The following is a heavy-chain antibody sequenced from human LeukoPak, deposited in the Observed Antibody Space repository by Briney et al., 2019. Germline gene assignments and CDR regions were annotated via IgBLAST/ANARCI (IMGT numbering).Heavy chain of an antibody. Sequence: SETLSLTCTVSSGSLWSDALYYAWIRQSPGKGLEWIGSVHYTRSYSGTTYYNPSLESRVTVSTARSQTLCSLQLSFVTAADTAVYYCARAKEGISVTTVWFSPWGQGTLVTVSS. CDR3: ARAKEGISVTTVWFSP. CDR2: VHYTRSYSGTT. CDR1: SGSLWSDALY. J-gene: IGHJ5*02. D-gene: IGHD1-20*01. V-gene: IGHV4-39*07.